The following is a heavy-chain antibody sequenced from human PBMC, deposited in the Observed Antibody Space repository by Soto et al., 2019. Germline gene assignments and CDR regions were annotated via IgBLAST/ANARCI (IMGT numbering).Heavy chain of an antibody. Sequence: EVQLVESGGFLVEPGGSLRLSCAASGFTFSRAWMNWVRQVPGKGLEWVGRIKSKSDGGTVDYPAAMKDSFPISRDDSKNTLSLQVNSLKTEDTAVYYCTADRGVDTPLVAYDFWGQGTLVTVSS. CDR2: IKSKSDGGTV. D-gene: IGHD5-18*01. J-gene: IGHJ4*02. CDR3: TADRGVDTPLVAYDF. CDR1: GFTFSRAW. V-gene: IGHV3-15*07.